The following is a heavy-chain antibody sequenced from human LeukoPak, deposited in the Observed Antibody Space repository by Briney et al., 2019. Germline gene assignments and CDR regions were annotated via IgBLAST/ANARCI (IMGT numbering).Heavy chain of an antibody. D-gene: IGHD1-1*01. CDR2: INQDGSEK. CDR1: GFTFSNYW. V-gene: IGHV3-7*02. CDR3: VRHTNWAFDY. Sequence: GGSLRLSCAASGFTFSNYWMTWVRQAPGKGLEWVANINQDGSEKYYVDSVKGRFTISRDNAKNSLYLQMNSLRAEDTAVYYCVRHTNWAFDYWGQGTLVTVSS. J-gene: IGHJ4*02.